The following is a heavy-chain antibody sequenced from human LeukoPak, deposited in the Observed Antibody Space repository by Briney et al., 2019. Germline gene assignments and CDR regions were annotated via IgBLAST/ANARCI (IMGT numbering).Heavy chain of an antibody. CDR1: GYTFTSYG. D-gene: IGHD2-2*01. Sequence: ASVKVSCKASGYTFTSYGISWVRQAPGQGLEWMGWISAYNGNTNYAQKLQGRVTMTTDTSTSTAYMELRSLRSDDTAVYYCARALGYCSSTSCALRGAFDIWGQGTMVTVSS. CDR2: ISAYNGNT. CDR3: ARALGYCSSTSCALRGAFDI. V-gene: IGHV1-18*01. J-gene: IGHJ3*02.